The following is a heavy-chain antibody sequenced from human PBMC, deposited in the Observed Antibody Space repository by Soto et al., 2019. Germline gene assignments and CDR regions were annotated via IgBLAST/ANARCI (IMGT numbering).Heavy chain of an antibody. CDR2: FDPEDGET. J-gene: IGHJ4*02. CDR1: GYTLTELS. V-gene: IGHV1-24*01. D-gene: IGHD2-2*01. Sequence: ASVKVSCKVSGYTLTELSMHWVRQAPGKGLEWMGGFDPEDGETIYAQKFQGRVTMTEDTSTDTAYMELSSLRSEDTAVYYCATGVSGYCSSTSCYRPFDYWGQGTLVTVSS. CDR3: ATGVSGYCSSTSCYRPFDY.